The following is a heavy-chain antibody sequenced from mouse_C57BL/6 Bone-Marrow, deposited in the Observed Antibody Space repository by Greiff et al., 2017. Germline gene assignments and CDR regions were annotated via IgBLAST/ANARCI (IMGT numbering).Heavy chain of an antibody. V-gene: IGHV1-81*01. CDR2: IYPRSGNT. J-gene: IGHJ3*01. Sequence: QVQLQQSGAELVMPGASVKLSCKASGYTFTSYGISWVKQRTGQGLEWIGEIYPRSGNTYYNEKFKGKDTLTADKSSSTAYMEVRSLTYEDTAVYFCARGGAGSFAYWGQGTLVTVSA. CDR3: ARGGAGSFAY. D-gene: IGHD3-3*01. CDR1: GYTFTSYG.